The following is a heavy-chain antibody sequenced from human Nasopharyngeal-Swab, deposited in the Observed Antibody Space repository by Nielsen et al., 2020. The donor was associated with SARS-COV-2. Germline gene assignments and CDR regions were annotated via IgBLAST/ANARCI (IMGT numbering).Heavy chain of an antibody. CDR2: IHRFGNT. CDR1: GGSISSFNW. D-gene: IGHD3-10*01. CDR3: ARPDRWYGYGLDI. V-gene: IGHV4-4*02. Sequence: GSLRLPCDVSGGSISSFNWSTWVRQPPGNWLEWIGQIHRFGNTNFNPSIKSRVTMSIDKSKNQFSLRLKSMTAADTAVYYCARPDRWYGYGLDIWGQGTMVTVSS. J-gene: IGHJ3*02.